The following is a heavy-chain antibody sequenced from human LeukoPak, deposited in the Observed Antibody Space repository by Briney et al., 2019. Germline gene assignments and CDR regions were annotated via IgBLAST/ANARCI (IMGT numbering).Heavy chain of an antibody. Sequence: SETLSLTCTVSGGSISSYYWSWIRQPAGKGLEWIGRIYSSGSTNYNPSLKSRVTMSVDTSKNQFSLKLSSVTAADTAVYYCAREDSSGFSNWFDPWGQGTLVTVSS. V-gene: IGHV4-4*07. CDR2: IYSSGST. D-gene: IGHD3-22*01. J-gene: IGHJ5*02. CDR1: GGSISSYY. CDR3: AREDSSGFSNWFDP.